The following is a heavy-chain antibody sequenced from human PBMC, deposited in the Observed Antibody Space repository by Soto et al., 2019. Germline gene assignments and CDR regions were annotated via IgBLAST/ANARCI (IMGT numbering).Heavy chain of an antibody. CDR3: ARGTESQLLFDY. D-gene: IGHD2-2*01. CDR2: ISGGGTNI. J-gene: IGHJ4*02. V-gene: IGHV3-11*01. CDR1: GFTFSDYY. Sequence: GESLKISCAASGFTFSDYYMSWIRQAPGKGLEWVSYISGGGTNIHYAESVKGRFTISRDNAKNSLYLLMNSLRAEDTAVYYCARGTESQLLFDYWGQGALVTVSS.